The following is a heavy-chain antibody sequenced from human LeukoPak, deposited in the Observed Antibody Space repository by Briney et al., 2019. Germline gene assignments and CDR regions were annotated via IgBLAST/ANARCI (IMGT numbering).Heavy chain of an antibody. D-gene: IGHD1-26*01. CDR1: GGSLTTTNW. CDR3: TRESGAFSPFGF. V-gene: IGHV4-4*02. J-gene: IGHJ4*02. Sequence: PSETLSLTCAVSGGSLTTTNWWSWVRQPPGKGLDWIGEVHLSGATNYNLSLESRVSMSIDKSKNHLSLEVTSVTAADTAIYYCTRESGAFSPFGFWGQGTLVTVSS. CDR2: VHLSGAT.